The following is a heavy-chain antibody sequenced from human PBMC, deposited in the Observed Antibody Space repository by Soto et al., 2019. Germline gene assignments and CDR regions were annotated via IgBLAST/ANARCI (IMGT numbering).Heavy chain of an antibody. CDR2: IDRGGST. J-gene: IGHJ4*02. V-gene: IGHV4-34*01. CDR1: SGSFSVYS. Sequence: QVQLQQWGAGLLKPSETLSLTCAVYSGSFSVYSWTWIRQSPGKGLEWIGEIDRGGSTNYHPSLKSRVPISLDTSKKQLSLKLTSVTAADTAVYYCSQGAYLGYWGQGTLVTVSS. D-gene: IGHD3-16*01. CDR3: SQGAYLGY.